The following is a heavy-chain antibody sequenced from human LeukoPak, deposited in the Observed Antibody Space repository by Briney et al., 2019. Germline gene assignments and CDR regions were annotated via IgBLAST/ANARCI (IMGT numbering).Heavy chain of an antibody. V-gene: IGHV4-59*01. CDR1: GGSISAYY. CDR2: FYYSGST. Sequence: SETLSLTCTVSGGSISAYYWSWLRQPPGRGLEWIGYFYYSGSTTYNPSLRGRVTISVDTSNNQFSLKLNSVTAADTAVYYCARGPNSGYGRFDYWGQGTLVTVSS. CDR3: ARGPNSGYGRFDY. D-gene: IGHD5-12*01. J-gene: IGHJ4*02.